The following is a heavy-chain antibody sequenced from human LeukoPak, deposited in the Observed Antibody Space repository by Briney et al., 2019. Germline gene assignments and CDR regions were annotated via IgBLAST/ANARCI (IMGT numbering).Heavy chain of an antibody. D-gene: IGHD2-21*02. CDR2: INPNSGGT. CDR3: ERVWVRGVTGVDY. J-gene: IGHJ4*02. Sequence: ASVKVSCKASGYTFTGYYMHWVRQAPGQGLEWMGRINPNSGGTNYAQKFQGRVTMTRDTSISTAYMELSRLRSDDTAVYYCERVWVRGVTGVDYWGQGTLVTVSS. V-gene: IGHV1-2*06. CDR1: GYTFTGYY.